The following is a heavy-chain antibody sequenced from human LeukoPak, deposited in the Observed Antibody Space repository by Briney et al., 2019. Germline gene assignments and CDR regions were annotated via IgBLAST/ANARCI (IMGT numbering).Heavy chain of an antibody. CDR2: INSDGSEG. J-gene: IGHJ3*02. V-gene: IGHV3-7*01. D-gene: IGHD4-17*01. Sequence: GGSLRLSCAVSGFTSSGFWMSWSRQAPGKGLEWVASINSDGSEGYYADVVKGRFTISRDNAKNSLYLQMNSLRAEDTAVYYCARDVGSYGDGDAFDIWGQGTMVTVSS. CDR1: GFTSSGFW. CDR3: ARDVGSYGDGDAFDI.